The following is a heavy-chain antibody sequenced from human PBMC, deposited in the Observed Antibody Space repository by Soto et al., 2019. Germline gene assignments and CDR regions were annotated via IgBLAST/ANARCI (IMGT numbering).Heavy chain of an antibody. CDR2: IHYNGNT. V-gene: IGHV4-59*01. J-gene: IGHJ4*02. D-gene: IGHD5-12*01. CDR1: GDSIIAYS. CDR3: AREGNLGRWLQPLDF. Sequence: SETLSLTCTVSGDSIIAYSWSWVRQPPGKGLEWIGNIHYNGNTKYNPPLKSRVTMSVDTSKNQFSLKLISVTAADTAKYFCAREGNLGRWLQPLDFWGQGTLVTVSP.